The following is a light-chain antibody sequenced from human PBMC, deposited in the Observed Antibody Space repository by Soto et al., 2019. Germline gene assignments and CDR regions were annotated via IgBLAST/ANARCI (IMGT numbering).Light chain of an antibody. CDR3: QQYGSVSWT. CDR1: QSVSSY. V-gene: IGKV3-20*01. Sequence: EIVLTQSPATLSLSPGERATLSCRASQSVSSYLAWYQQKPGQAPRLLXYGASSRATGIPDRFSGSGSGTDFTLTISRLEPEDFAVYYCQQYGSVSWTVGQGTKVDI. J-gene: IGKJ1*01. CDR2: GAS.